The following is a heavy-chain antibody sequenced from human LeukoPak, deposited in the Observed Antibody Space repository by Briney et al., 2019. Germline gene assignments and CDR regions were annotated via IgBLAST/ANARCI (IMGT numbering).Heavy chain of an antibody. J-gene: IGHJ4*02. CDR1: GFTFSSYS. V-gene: IGHV3-21*04. D-gene: IGHD5-18*01. Sequence: GGSLRLSCAASGFTFSSYSMTWVRQAPGKGLEWVSSISSSGSTIYYADSVKGRFTISRDNAKNSLYLQMNSLRAEDTAVYYCARVKAMVISFDYWGQGTLVTVSS. CDR2: ISSSGSTI. CDR3: ARVKAMVISFDY.